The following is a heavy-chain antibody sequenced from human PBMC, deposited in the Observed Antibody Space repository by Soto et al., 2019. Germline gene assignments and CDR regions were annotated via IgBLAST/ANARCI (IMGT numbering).Heavy chain of an antibody. D-gene: IGHD1-1*01. V-gene: IGHV3-33*05. Sequence: QMQLVESGGGVVQPGRSLRLSCVASGFPFREFGMHWVRQAPGKGLEWVALISYDGSDYADSVKGRFTIPRDDSRDTLFLHMDNLRPDDTGVYYCARRWNYYLDFWGQGTLVAVSS. CDR2: ISYDGSD. J-gene: IGHJ4*02. CDR1: GFPFREFG. CDR3: ARRWNYYLDF.